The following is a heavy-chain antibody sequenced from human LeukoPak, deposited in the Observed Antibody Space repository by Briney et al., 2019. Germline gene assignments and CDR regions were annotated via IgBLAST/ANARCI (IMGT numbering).Heavy chain of an antibody. D-gene: IGHD5-18*01. CDR1: GGTFSSYA. V-gene: IGHV1-69*05. Sequence: SVKVSCKASGGTFSSYAISWVRQAPGQGLEWMGGIIPIFGTANYAQKFQGRVTITTDESTSTAYMELSSLRSEDTAVYYCASIRGYSYGSFDCWGQGTLVTVSS. J-gene: IGHJ4*02. CDR2: IIPIFGTA. CDR3: ASIRGYSYGSFDC.